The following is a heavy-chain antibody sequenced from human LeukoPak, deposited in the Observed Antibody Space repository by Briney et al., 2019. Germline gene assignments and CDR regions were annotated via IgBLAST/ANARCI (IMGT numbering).Heavy chain of an antibody. J-gene: IGHJ4*02. CDR3: ARNDEYYFDY. V-gene: IGHV4-4*02. CDR1: GGSISSSNW. D-gene: IGHD3-16*01. CDR2: IYHSGST. Sequence: PSETLSLTCAVSGGSISSSNWWTWVRQPPGKGLEWIGEIYHSGSTNYSPSLKSRVTILVDKSKNQFSLKLSSVTAADTAVYYCARNDEYYFDYWGQGTLVTVSS.